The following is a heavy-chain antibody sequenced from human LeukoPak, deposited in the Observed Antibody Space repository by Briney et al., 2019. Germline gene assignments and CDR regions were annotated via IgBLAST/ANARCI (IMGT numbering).Heavy chain of an antibody. CDR2: ISGNGGST. CDR3: AKDFRVGARSFDY. V-gene: IGHV3-23*01. J-gene: IGHJ4*02. Sequence: GGSLRLSCAASGFTFSSDAMSWVRQAPGKGLEWVSAISGNGGSTYYADSVKGRFTISRDNSKNSLYLQMNSLRTEDTAVYFCAKDFRVGARSFDYWGQGTLVTVSS. CDR1: GFTFSSDA. D-gene: IGHD1-26*01.